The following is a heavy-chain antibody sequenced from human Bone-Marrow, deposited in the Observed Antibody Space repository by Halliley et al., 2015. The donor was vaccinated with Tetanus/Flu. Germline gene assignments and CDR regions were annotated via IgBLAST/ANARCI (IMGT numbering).Heavy chain of an antibody. Sequence: EWIGYIHYSGTIKSNPSIKSRVPISLDTSKKQFSLRLSSVIAADTAVYYCASRLCSGGTCHLNSWGQGTLVTVSS. CDR3: ASRLCSGGTCHLNS. V-gene: IGHV4-59*01. CDR2: IHYSGTI. D-gene: IGHD2-15*01. J-gene: IGHJ4*02.